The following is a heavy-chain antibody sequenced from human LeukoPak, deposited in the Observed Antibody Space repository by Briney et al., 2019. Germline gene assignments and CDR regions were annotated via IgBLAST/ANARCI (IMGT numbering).Heavy chain of an antibody. D-gene: IGHD1-14*01. CDR2: ISGSGGST. CDR1: GFTFSSYG. V-gene: IGHV3-23*01. CDR3: AKKPDYYYYYMDV. J-gene: IGHJ6*03. Sequence: GGTLRLSCAASGFTFSSYGMSWVRQAPGKGLEWVSAISGSGGSTYYADSVKGRFTISRDNSKNTLYLQMNSLRAEDTAVYYCAKKPDYYYYYMDVWGKGTTVTISS.